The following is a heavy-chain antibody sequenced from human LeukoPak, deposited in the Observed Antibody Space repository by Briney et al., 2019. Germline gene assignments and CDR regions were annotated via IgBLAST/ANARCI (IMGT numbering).Heavy chain of an antibody. Sequence: GGSLRLSCAASGFTFSDYYMSWIRQAPGKGLEWVSYISSSGNTIYYADSVKGRFTISRDNAKNSLYLQMNSLRAEDTAVYYCAREKKMGRGIVVNWGQGTLVTVSS. J-gene: IGHJ4*02. CDR1: GFTFSDYY. V-gene: IGHV3-11*01. CDR3: AREKKMGRGIVVN. D-gene: IGHD3-22*01. CDR2: ISSSGNTI.